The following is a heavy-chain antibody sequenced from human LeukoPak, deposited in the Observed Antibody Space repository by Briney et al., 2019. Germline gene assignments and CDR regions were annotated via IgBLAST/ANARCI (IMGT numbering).Heavy chain of an antibody. CDR2: FYSDALDGIT. CDR1: GFTVSSST. V-gene: IGHV3-53*01. Sequence: GGSLRLSCAGSGFTVSSSTMSWVRQAPGKGLECVSNFYSDALDGITNYADSVKGRFTISRDNSQNTLYLQMNSLRVEDTATYYCAREIGGGHHYFEHWGQGTVVTVSS. D-gene: IGHD1-26*01. J-gene: IGHJ4*02. CDR3: AREIGGGHHYFEH.